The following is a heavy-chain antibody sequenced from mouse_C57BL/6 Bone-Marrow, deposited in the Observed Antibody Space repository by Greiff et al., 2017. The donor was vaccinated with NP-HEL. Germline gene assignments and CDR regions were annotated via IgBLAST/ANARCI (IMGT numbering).Heavy chain of an antibody. CDR2: IYPGSGNT. D-gene: IGHD1-1*01. J-gene: IGHJ3*01. Sequence: QVQLQQSGAELVRPGASVKLSCKASGYTFTDYYINWVKQRPGQGLEWIARIYPGSGNTYYNEKFKGKATLTAEKSSSTAYMQLSSLTSEDSAVYFCARDYGSPPWFADWGQGTLVTVSA. CDR3: ARDYGSPPWFAD. V-gene: IGHV1-76*01. CDR1: GYTFTDYY.